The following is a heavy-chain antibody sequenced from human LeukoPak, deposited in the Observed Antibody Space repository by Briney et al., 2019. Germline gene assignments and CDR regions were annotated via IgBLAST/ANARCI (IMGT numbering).Heavy chain of an antibody. CDR3: ARDPTTVTKGFDI. Sequence: SETLSLTCTVSDASFNTHYWTWIRQPPGKGLEWIGYISYGGSTNYDPSLKSRVTISVDTSKNQFFLRLTSLTAADTAVYYCARDPTTVTKGFDIWGQGTMVTVSS. CDR1: DASFNTHY. V-gene: IGHV4-59*11. CDR2: ISYGGST. J-gene: IGHJ3*02. D-gene: IGHD4-17*01.